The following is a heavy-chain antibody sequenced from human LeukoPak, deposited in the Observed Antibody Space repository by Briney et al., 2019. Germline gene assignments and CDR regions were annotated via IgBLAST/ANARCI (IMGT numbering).Heavy chain of an antibody. CDR1: GFTFSGYG. CDR2: IWYDGTNK. D-gene: IGHD5-18*01. J-gene: IGHJ4*02. CDR3: ARDFGYGHDY. Sequence: PGRSLRLSCAASGFTFSGYGMHWVRQAPGKGLGGVAVIWYDGTNKYYADSVKGRFTISRDNSKNTLYLQMNSLRVEDTAVYYCARDFGYGHDYWGQGTLVTVSS. V-gene: IGHV3-33*01.